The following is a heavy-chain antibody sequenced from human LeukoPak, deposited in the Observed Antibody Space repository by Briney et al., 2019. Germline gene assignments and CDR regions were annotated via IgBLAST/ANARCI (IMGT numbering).Heavy chain of an antibody. V-gene: IGHV3-9*01. CDR2: ISWNSGSI. CDR1: GFTFDDYA. D-gene: IGHD5-24*01. Sequence: GGSLRLSCAASGFTFDDYAMHWVRQAPGKGLEWVSGISWNSGSIGYADSVKGRFTISRDNAKNSLYLQMNSLRAEDTALYYCAKSEWIYRDGYNFPPDYWGQGTLVTVSS. CDR3: AKSEWIYRDGYNFPPDY. J-gene: IGHJ4*02.